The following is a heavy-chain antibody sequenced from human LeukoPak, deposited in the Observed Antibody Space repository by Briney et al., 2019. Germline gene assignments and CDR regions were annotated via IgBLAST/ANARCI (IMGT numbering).Heavy chain of an antibody. CDR2: IYSGDST. CDR1: GFTVSSNY. J-gene: IGHJ4*02. Sequence: GGSLRLSCAASGFTVSSNYMSWVRQAPGKGLEWVSVIYSGDSTYYADSVKGRFTISRDNPKNTLYLQMNSLRAEDTAVYYCARDGNSGSYSLFDYWGQGTLVTVSS. CDR3: ARDGNSGSYSLFDY. V-gene: IGHV3-53*01. D-gene: IGHD1-26*01.